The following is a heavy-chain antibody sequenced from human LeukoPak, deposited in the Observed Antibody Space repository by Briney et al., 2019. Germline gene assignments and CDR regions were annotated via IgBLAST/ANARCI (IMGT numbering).Heavy chain of an antibody. CDR1: GFTVSSNY. CDR2: IYSGGST. Sequence: GGSLRLSCAASGFTVSSNYMSWVRQAPGKGLEWVSVIYSGGSTYYADSVKGRFTISRVNSKNTLYLQMNSLRAEDTAVYYCAREKSDCSGGSCYGYWGQGTLVTVSS. CDR3: AREKSDCSGGSCYGY. D-gene: IGHD2-15*01. J-gene: IGHJ4*02. V-gene: IGHV3-66*01.